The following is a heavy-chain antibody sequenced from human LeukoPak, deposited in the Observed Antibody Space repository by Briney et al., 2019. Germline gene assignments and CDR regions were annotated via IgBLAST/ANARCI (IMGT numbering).Heavy chain of an antibody. Sequence: GGSLRLSCAASGFTFSSYAMSWVPQAPGKGLHWVSAISGSGGSTYYADFVKGRFTISRDNSKNTLYLQMNSLRAEDTAVYYCAKAPIRYNWNDEDDIWGQGTMVTVSS. CDR1: GFTFSSYA. V-gene: IGHV3-23*01. CDR3: AKAPIRYNWNDEDDI. J-gene: IGHJ3*02. D-gene: IGHD1-20*01. CDR2: ISGSGGST.